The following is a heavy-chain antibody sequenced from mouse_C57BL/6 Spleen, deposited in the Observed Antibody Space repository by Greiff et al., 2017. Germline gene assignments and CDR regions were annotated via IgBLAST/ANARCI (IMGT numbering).Heavy chain of an antibody. D-gene: IGHD2-5*01. CDR1: GFTFSSYT. V-gene: IGHV5-9*01. CDR3: ARHYYSNPYWYFDV. Sequence: EVKVVESGGGLVKPGGSLKLSCAASGFTFSSYTMSWVRQTPEKRLEWVATISGGGGNTYYPDSVKGRFTISRDNAKNTLYLQMSSLRSEDTSLYYCARHYYSNPYWYFDVWGTGTTVTVSS. J-gene: IGHJ1*03. CDR2: ISGGGGNT.